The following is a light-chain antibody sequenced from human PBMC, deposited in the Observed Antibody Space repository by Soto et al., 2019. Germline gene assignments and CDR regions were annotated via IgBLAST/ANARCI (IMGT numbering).Light chain of an antibody. CDR2: GAS. Sequence: EIVLTQSPGTLSLSPGERATLSCRASQSVSSSYLAWYQQKPGQAPRLLIYGASSRAAGIPDRFSGSGSGTDCTLTISRLDPEDVAVYYCQQCGGSPLFTFGPGTKVDIK. V-gene: IGKV3-20*01. CDR1: QSVSSSY. J-gene: IGKJ3*01. CDR3: QQCGGSPLFT.